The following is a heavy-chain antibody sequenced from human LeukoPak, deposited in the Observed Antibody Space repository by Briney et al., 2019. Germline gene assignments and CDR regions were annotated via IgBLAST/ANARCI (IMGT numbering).Heavy chain of an antibody. CDR1: GGSFSGYY. CDR2: INHSGST. D-gene: IGHD3-10*01. Sequence: PSETLSLTCAVYGGSFSGYYWSWIRQPPGKGLEWIGEINHSGSTNYNPSLKSRVTISVDTSKNQFFLKLSSVTAADTAVYYCARSGGYYYGSGSYRPMDVWGKGTTVTVSS. CDR3: ARSGGYYYGSGSYRPMDV. J-gene: IGHJ6*04. V-gene: IGHV4-34*01.